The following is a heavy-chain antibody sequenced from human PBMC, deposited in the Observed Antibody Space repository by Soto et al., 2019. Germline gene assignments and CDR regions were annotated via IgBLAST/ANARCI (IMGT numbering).Heavy chain of an antibody. CDR1: GYTFTSYA. D-gene: IGHD3-22*01. Sequence: ASVPVACKASGYTFTSYAVRWVRQATGQRLEWMGWINAGNGNTKYSQKFQGRVTITRDTSASTAYMELSSLRSEDTAVYYCAREATYYYDSSGYISWGQGTLVTVSS. V-gene: IGHV1-3*01. CDR2: INAGNGNT. CDR3: AREATYYYDSSGYIS. J-gene: IGHJ4*02.